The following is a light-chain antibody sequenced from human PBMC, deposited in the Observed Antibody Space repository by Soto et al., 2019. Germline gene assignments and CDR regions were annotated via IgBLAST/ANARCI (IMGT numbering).Light chain of an antibody. CDR2: EVS. Sequence: QSTLTQPASVSGSPGQSITISCTGTSSDIGAYNSVSWYQQYPGRAPKLMIYEVSNRPSGVSARFSASKSGNKASLTISGLQADDEADYYCNSRGGSRPYYVFGSGTKVTVL. V-gene: IGLV2-14*01. J-gene: IGLJ1*01. CDR3: NSRGGSRPYYV. CDR1: SSDIGAYNS.